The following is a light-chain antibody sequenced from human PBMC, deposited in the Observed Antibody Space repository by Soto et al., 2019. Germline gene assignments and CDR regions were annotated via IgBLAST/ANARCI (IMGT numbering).Light chain of an antibody. CDR2: GAS. CDR1: QSVSSSY. V-gene: IGKV3-20*01. J-gene: IGKJ4*01. Sequence: EIVLTQSPGTLSLSPGERATLSCRASQSVSSSYLAWYQQKPGQAPRLLIYGASSRATGIPDRFSGSGSGKDFTLTISRLEPEDFAVYYCHQYDSSPLPFGGGTQGEIK. CDR3: HQYDSSPLP.